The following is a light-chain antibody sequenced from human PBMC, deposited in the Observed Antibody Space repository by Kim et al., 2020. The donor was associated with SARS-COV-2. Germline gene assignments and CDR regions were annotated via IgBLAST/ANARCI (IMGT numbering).Light chain of an antibody. J-gene: IGKJ1*01. CDR3: QQYKIYPWT. CDR2: GAS. CDR1: QAIGTY. V-gene: IGKV1-16*02. Sequence: DIQMTQSPSSLSAFVGDRVTITCRASQAIGTYLAWFQQKPGRAPKSLIYGASSLHTGVPSKFSGYGSGTDFTLTISSMQPEDFATYYCQQYKIYPWTFCQGTKVDIK.